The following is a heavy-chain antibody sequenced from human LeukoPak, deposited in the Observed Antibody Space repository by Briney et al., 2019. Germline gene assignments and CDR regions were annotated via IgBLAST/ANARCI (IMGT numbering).Heavy chain of an antibody. V-gene: IGHV3-23*01. Sequence: QPGGSLRLSCVASGFTFSIYAMSWVRQAPGKGLEWISAMSAGGTSTYYADSVKGRFTISRDNPKNSLYLQMTSLRADDTAVYYCASGRGSYSPDYWGQGTLVTVSS. CDR3: ASGRGSYSPDY. D-gene: IGHD1-26*01. J-gene: IGHJ4*02. CDR1: GFTFSIYA. CDR2: MSAGGTST.